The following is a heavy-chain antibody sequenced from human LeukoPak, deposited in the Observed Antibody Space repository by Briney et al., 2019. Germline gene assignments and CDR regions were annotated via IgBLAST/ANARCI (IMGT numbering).Heavy chain of an antibody. V-gene: IGHV3-48*03. CDR2: GSTI. D-gene: IGHD1-26*01. J-gene: IGHJ6*03. Sequence: GSTIYYADSVKARFNISRDNAKNSLYLQMNSLRAEDTAVYYCARLTSGSYWNYYYYYYMDVWGKGTTVTVSS. CDR3: ARLTSGSYWNYYYYYYMDV.